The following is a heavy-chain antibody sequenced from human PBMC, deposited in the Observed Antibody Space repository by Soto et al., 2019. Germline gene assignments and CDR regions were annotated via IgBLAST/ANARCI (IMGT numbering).Heavy chain of an antibody. J-gene: IGHJ4*02. D-gene: IGHD6-13*01. CDR3: ANDWYSSSWYVWGAGAFDY. Sequence: PGGSLRLSCAASGFTFSSYAMSWVRQAPGKGLEWVSAISGSGGSTYYADSVKGRFTISRDNSKNTLYLQMNSLRAEDTAVYYCANDWYSSSWYVWGAGAFDYWGQGTLVTVSS. CDR2: ISGSGGST. V-gene: IGHV3-23*01. CDR1: GFTFSSYA.